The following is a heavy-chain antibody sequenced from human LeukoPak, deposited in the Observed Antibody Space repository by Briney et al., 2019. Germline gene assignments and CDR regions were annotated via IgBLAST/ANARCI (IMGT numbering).Heavy chain of an antibody. D-gene: IGHD5-24*01. V-gene: IGHV3-30-3*01. CDR3: ARETPRRGETRDGYR. CDR1: GFTFSSYA. Sequence: PGGSLRLSCAASGFTFSSYAMHWVRQAPGKGLEWVAVISYDGSNKYYADSVKGRFTISRDNSKNTLYLQMNSLRVEDTAVYYCARETPRRGETRDGYRWGQGTLVTVSS. J-gene: IGHJ4*02. CDR2: ISYDGSNK.